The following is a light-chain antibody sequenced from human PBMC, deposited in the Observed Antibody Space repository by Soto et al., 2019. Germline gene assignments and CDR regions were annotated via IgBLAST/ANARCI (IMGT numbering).Light chain of an antibody. CDR3: QQYENLPT. J-gene: IGKJ5*01. Sequence: SQMTQSPSDLCSSVGDRLTITCQASQNINNDLNWYQQKPGRAPKLLIYDEYNLEAGVPSRFRGRGSGTDFTFTISRLQPEDIATYYCQQYENLPTFGQGTRLE. CDR2: DEY. V-gene: IGKV1-33*01. CDR1: QNINND.